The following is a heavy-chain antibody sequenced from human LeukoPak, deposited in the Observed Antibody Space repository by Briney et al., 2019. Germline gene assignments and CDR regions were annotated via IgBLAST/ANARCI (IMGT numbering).Heavy chain of an antibody. CDR3: ARRLKSGSYYDAFDI. Sequence: SETLSLTCTVSGGSISSYYWSWIRQPPGKGLEWIGYIYYSGSTNYNPSLKSRVTISVDTSKNQFSLKLSSVTAADTAVYYCARRLKSGSYYDAFDIWGQGTMVTVSS. CDR2: IYYSGST. D-gene: IGHD1-26*01. J-gene: IGHJ3*02. CDR1: GGSISSYY. V-gene: IGHV4-59*08.